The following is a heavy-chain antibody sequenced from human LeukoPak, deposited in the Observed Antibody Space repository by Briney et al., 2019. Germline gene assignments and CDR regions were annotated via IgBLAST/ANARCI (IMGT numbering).Heavy chain of an antibody. V-gene: IGHV4-59*01. CDR3: AKGRFYLFDY. CDR1: GGSISSYY. D-gene: IGHD3-3*01. Sequence: SETLSLTCTVSGGSISSYYWSWIRQPPGKGLEWIGYIYYSGSTNYNPSLKSRVTISVDTSKNQFCLKLSSVTAADTAVYYCAKGRFYLFDYWGQGTLVTVSS. J-gene: IGHJ4*02. CDR2: IYYSGST.